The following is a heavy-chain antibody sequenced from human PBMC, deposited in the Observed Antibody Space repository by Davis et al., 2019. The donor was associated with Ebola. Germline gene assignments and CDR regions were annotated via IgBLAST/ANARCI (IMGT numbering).Heavy chain of an antibody. Sequence: PGGSLRLSCAASGFTFSSYAMHWVRQAPGKGLEWVAVISYDGSNKYYADSVKGRFTISRDNSKNTLYLQMNSLRAEDTAVYYCAKDRGIAAAGTIDYWGQGTLVTVSS. D-gene: IGHD6-13*01. CDR1: GFTFSSYA. V-gene: IGHV3-30-3*01. J-gene: IGHJ4*02. CDR2: ISYDGSNK. CDR3: AKDRGIAAAGTIDY.